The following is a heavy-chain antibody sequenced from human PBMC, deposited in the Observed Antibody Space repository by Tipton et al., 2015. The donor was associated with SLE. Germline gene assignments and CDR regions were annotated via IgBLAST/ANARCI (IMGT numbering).Heavy chain of an antibody. J-gene: IGHJ3*01. CDR3: ARHLGVIVAFEV. Sequence: TLSLTCSVSGVSISTYYWSWIRQSPGKGLEWIGFFYFSGSSQYNPSLKSRVAISVDTSNNQFSLELRSVTAADTAVYYCARHLGVIVAFEVWGQGTVLTVSS. V-gene: IGHV4-59*01. CDR2: FYFSGSS. CDR1: GVSISTYY. D-gene: IGHD3-10*01.